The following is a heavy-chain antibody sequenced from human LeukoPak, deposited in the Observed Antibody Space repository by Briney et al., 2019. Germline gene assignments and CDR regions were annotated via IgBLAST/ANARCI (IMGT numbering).Heavy chain of an antibody. CDR2: INHSGST. V-gene: IGHV4-34*01. D-gene: IGHD3-9*01. CDR3: ARGILTGYYYFDY. CDR1: GGSFSGYY. Sequence: SETLSLTCAVFGGSFSGYYWSWIRQPPGKGLEWIGEINHSGSTNYNPSLKSRVTISVDTSKNQFSLKLSSVTAADTAVYYCARGILTGYYYFDYWGQGTLVTVSS. J-gene: IGHJ4*02.